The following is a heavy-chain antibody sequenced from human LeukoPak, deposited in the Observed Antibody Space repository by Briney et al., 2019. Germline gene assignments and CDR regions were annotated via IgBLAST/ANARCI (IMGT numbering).Heavy chain of an antibody. CDR2: ISPTGEGT. V-gene: IGHV3-23*01. CDR1: GFTFSSYG. CDR3: ARDAGGAWPFDY. J-gene: IGHJ4*02. Sequence: GGSLRLSCAASGFTFSSYGMHWVRQAPDRGLEWVSTISPTGEGTHYADSVKGRFTISRDNSKNTLSLFMDSLRADDTATYYCARDAGGAWPFDYWGQGTRVIVSS. D-gene: IGHD4-17*01.